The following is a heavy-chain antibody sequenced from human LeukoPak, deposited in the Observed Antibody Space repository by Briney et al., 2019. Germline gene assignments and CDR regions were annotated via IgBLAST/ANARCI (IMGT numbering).Heavy chain of an antibody. Sequence: PSETLSLTCTVSGGSISSYYWSWIRQPPGKGLEWIGYIYYSGSTNYNPSLKSRVTISVDTSKNQFSLKLSSVTAADTAVYYCAREVGANRDYWGQGTLVTVSS. CDR3: AREVGANRDY. D-gene: IGHD1-26*01. J-gene: IGHJ4*02. CDR1: GGSISSYY. CDR2: IYYSGST. V-gene: IGHV4-59*12.